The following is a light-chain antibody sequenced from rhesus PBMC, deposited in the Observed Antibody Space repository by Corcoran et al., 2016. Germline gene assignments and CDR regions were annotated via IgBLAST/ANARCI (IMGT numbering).Light chain of an antibody. CDR1: QGISNW. CDR2: KAS. J-gene: IGKJ2*01. CDR3: QQYKSARYS. V-gene: IGKV1-21*01. Sequence: DIQMTQSPSSLSASVGDRISITCRASQGISNWLAWYQQKPGNAPKLLIYKASSLQSGVPSRFSGSGSGTDFTLTLRSLQPEDFATYYCQQYKSARYSFGQGTKVGIK.